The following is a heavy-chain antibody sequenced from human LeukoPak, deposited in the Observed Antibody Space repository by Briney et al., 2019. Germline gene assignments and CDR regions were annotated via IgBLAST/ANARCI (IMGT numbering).Heavy chain of an antibody. Sequence: ASVKVSYKASGYTFTSYGISWVRQAPGQGLEWMGWISAYNGNTNYAQKLQGRVTMTPDTSTSTAYMELRSLRSDDTAVYYCARASEYYDFWSGYSSRTYYFDYWGQGTLVTVSS. CDR2: ISAYNGNT. CDR3: ARASEYYDFWSGYSSRTYYFDY. J-gene: IGHJ4*02. V-gene: IGHV1-18*01. CDR1: GYTFTSYG. D-gene: IGHD3-3*01.